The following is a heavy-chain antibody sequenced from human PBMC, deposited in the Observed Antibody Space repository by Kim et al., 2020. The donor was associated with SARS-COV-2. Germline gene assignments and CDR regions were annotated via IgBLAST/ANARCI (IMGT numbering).Heavy chain of an antibody. J-gene: IGHJ4*02. CDR3: ARVHPSSREIEY. V-gene: IGHV4-38-2*02. CDR1: GYSITSGYY. D-gene: IGHD6-13*01. Sequence: SETLSLTCSVSGYSITSGYYWAWIRQPPGKGLQWIGNLFHSGSTYYTPSLKSRVTTSLDTSRNQFSLNLTSVTVADTAEYYCARVHPSSREIEYWGQGT. CDR2: LFHSGST.